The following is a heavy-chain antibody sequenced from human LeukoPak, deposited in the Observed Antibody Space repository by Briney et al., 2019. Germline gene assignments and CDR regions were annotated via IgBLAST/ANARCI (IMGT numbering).Heavy chain of an antibody. CDR3: ARSSGWLPLDY. CDR2: INPSGGST. CDR1: GYTFTSYY. V-gene: IGHV1-46*01. D-gene: IGHD6-19*01. J-gene: IGHJ4*02. Sequence: ASVKVSCKASGYTFTSYYMHWVRQAPGQGLEWMGIINPSGGSTSYAQKFQGRVTKTRDTSTSTVYMELSSLRSEDTAAYYCARSSGWLPLDYWGQGTLVTVSS.